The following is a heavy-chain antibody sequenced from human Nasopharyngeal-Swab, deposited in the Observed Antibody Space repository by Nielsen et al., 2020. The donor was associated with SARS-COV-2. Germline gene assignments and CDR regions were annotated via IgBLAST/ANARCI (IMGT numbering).Heavy chain of an antibody. CDR2: ISWNSGSI. CDR3: ARDPGIAAAGYKPYYYYGMDV. CDR1: GFTFDDYA. D-gene: IGHD6-13*01. V-gene: IGHV3-9*01. J-gene: IGHJ6*02. Sequence: SLKISCAASGFTFDDYAMHWVRQAPGKGLEWVSGISWNSGSIGYADSVKGRFTISRDNAKNSLYLQMNSLRSEDTAVYYCARDPGIAAAGYKPYYYYGMDVWGQGTTVTVSS.